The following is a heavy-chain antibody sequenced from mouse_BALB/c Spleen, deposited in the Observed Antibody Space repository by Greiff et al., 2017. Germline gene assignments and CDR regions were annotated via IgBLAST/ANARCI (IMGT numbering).Heavy chain of an antibody. CDR1: VYTFTSYW. CDR2: IYPGSGST. D-gene: IGHD2-12*01. J-gene: IGHJ4*01. V-gene: IGHV1S22*01. Sequence: LQQPGSELVRPGASVKLSCKASVYTFTSYWMHWVKQRPGQGLEWIGNIYPGSGSTNYDEKFKSKATLTVDTSSSTAYMQLSSLTSEDSAVYYCTRGIRGYYYAMDYWGQGTSVTVSS. CDR3: TRGIRGYYYAMDY.